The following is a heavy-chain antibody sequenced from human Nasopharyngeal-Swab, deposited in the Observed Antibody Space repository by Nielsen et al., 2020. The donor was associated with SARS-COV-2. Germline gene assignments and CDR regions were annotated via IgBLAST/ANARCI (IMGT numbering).Heavy chain of an antibody. CDR3: ARDSGVAGTKYYYYGMDV. Sequence: RQAPGKGLEWIGYIYYSGSTYYNPSLKSRVTISVDTPKNQFSLKLSSVTAADTAVYYCARDSGVAGTKYYYYGMDVWGQGTTVTVS. CDR2: IYYSGST. D-gene: IGHD6-19*01. J-gene: IGHJ6*02. V-gene: IGHV4-30-4*01.